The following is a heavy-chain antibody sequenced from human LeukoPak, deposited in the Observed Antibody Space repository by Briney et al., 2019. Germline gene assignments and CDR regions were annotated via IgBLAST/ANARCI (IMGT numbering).Heavy chain of an antibody. V-gene: IGHV4-39*07. CDR3: ARELRRAYCGGDCYFHY. CDR1: GGSISSSSYY. CDR2: IYYSGST. D-gene: IGHD2-21*02. Sequence: SETLSLTCTVSGGSISSSSYYWGWIRQPPGKGLEWIGSIYYSGSTYYNPSLKSRVTISVDTSKNQFSLKLSSVTAADTAVYYCARELRRAYCGGDCYFHYWGQGTLVTVSS. J-gene: IGHJ4*02.